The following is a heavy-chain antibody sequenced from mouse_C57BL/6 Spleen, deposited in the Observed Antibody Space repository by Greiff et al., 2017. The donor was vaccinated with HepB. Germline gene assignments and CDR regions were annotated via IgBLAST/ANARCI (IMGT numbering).Heavy chain of an antibody. CDR3: TRDWDNAMDY. CDR1: GFTFSDAW. V-gene: IGHV6-6*01. CDR2: IRNKANNHAT. J-gene: IGHJ4*01. D-gene: IGHD4-1*01. Sequence: EVKVEESGGGLVQPGGSMKLSCAASGFTFSDAWMDWVRQSPEKGLEWVAEIRNKANNHATYYAESVKGRFTISRDDSKSSVYLQMNSVRAEDTGIYYCTRDWDNAMDYWGQGTSVTVSS.